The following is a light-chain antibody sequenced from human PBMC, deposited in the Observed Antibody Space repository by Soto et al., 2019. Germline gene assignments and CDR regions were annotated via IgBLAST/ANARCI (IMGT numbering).Light chain of an antibody. J-gene: IGKJ4*01. Sequence: EIVLTQSPATLSAFPGDRVTLSCRASQALNTSLAWYQHKPGQAPRLLIYLTSNRAAGVPARFSAWGSETDFTLTISDVEPEDFAVYYCHQRQSWPRTFGEGTKVEIK. V-gene: IGKV3-11*01. CDR1: QALNTS. CDR3: HQRQSWPRT. CDR2: LTS.